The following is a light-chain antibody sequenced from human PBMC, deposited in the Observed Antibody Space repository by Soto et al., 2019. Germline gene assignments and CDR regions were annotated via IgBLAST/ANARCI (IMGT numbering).Light chain of an antibody. CDR1: SSDVGGYNY. CDR3: SSYVGNDIWV. J-gene: IGLJ3*02. V-gene: IGLV2-14*03. Sequence: QSALTQPASVSGSPGQSITISCTGTSSDVGGYNYLSWYQHHPGKAPKLMIYDVSDRPSGVSNRFSGSKSGNTASLTISGLQTEDEADYYCSSYVGNDIWVFGGGTKVTVL. CDR2: DVS.